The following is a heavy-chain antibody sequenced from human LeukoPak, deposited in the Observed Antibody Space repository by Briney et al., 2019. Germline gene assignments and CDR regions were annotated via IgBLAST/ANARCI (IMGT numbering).Heavy chain of an antibody. V-gene: IGHV3-7*04. CDR2: IKQDGSEK. Sequence: GGSLRLSCAASGFTFSGYWMSWVRQAPGKGLEWVANIKQDGSEKYYVDSVKGRFTISRDNAKNSLYLQMNSLRAEDTAVYYCARVLNWFDPWGQGTLVTVSS. CDR3: ARVLNWFDP. CDR1: GFTFSGYW. J-gene: IGHJ5*02.